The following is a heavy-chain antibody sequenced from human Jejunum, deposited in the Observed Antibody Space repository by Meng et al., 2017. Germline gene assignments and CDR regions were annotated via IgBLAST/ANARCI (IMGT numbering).Heavy chain of an antibody. J-gene: IGHJ4*02. CDR3: ARDSGYSSSWYFGGYFFDS. CDR1: GGSINTGLYY. CDR2: IYYSGST. D-gene: IGHD6-13*01. V-gene: IGHV4-39*07. Sequence: SETLSLTCTVSGGSINTGLYYWGWIRQPPGKGLEWIGSIYYSGSTYYKPSLRSRVTMSVDTSNNQFSLKLSSVTAADTAVYYCARDSGYSSSWYFGGYFFDSWGQGTRVTVSS.